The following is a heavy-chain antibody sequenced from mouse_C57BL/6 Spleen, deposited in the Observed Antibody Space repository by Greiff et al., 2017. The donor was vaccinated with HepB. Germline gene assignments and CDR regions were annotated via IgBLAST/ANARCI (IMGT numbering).Heavy chain of an antibody. CDR2: INPGSGGT. CDR3: ARTYDYYAMDY. Sequence: VKLQESGAELVRPGTSVKVSCKASGYAFTNYLIAWVKQRPGQGLEWIGVINPGSGGTNYNEKVKGKATLTADKSSSTAYMQLSSLTSEDSAVYFCARTYDYYAMDYWGQGTSVTVSS. V-gene: IGHV1-54*01. J-gene: IGHJ4*01. D-gene: IGHD2-10*02. CDR1: GYAFTNYL.